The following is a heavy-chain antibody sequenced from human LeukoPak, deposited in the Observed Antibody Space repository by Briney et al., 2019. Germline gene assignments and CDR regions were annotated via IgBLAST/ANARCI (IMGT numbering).Heavy chain of an antibody. D-gene: IGHD3-22*01. CDR2: ISYDGSNK. CDR1: GFTFSSYA. J-gene: IGHJ1*01. CDR3: AKLPYYDSSGYPFPYFQH. Sequence: GGSLRLSCAASGFTFSSYAMHWVRQAPGKGLEWVAVISYDGSNKYYADSVKGRFTISRDNSKNTLYLQMNSLRAEDTAVYYCAKLPYYDSSGYPFPYFQHWGQGTLVTVSS. V-gene: IGHV3-30-3*02.